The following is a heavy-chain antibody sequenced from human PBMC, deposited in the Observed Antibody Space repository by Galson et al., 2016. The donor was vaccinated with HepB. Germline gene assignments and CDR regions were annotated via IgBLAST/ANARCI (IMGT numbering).Heavy chain of an antibody. V-gene: IGHV3-23*01. J-gene: IGHJ4*02. D-gene: IGHD6-19*01. CDR1: RFTFSGYA. CDR2: INGGTHYT. Sequence: SLRLSCAASRFTFSGYAMSWARQAPGKGLEWVSRINGGTHYTYYADSVKGRFTISRDNSKNTLDLQMNSLRVEDTAVYYCAKDDAVGGGYLDYWGQGTLVTVSS. CDR3: AKDDAVGGGYLDY.